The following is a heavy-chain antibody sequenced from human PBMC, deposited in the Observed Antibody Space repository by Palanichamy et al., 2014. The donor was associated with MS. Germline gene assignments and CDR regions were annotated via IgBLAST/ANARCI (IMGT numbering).Heavy chain of an antibody. CDR3: AKRGSKGFDV. CDR2: IKPNSGDT. D-gene: IGHD5-12*01. V-gene: IGHV1-2*02. CDR1: GYTFNGYY. J-gene: IGHJ6*02. Sequence: QEQLAQSGAEVKKPGASVKVSCKASGYTFNGYYIHWVRQAPGQGLEWMGWIKPNSGDTNYAQKFLDRVTMTRDTSISTAYMELSRLRSDDTAVYYCAKRGSKGFDVWGQGTTVSASS.